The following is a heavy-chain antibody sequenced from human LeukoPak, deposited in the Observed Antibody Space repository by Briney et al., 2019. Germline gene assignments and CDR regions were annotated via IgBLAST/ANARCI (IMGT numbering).Heavy chain of an antibody. D-gene: IGHD4-17*01. CDR3: ARGGDYEMTYYYYYYMDV. CDR1: GYTFTSSD. J-gene: IGHJ6*03. V-gene: IGHV1-8*01. Sequence: ASVKVSCKASGYTFTSSDINWVRQATGQGLEWMGWMNPNSGNTGYAQKFQGRVTMTRNTSISTAYMELSSLRSEDTAVYYCARGGDYEMTYYYYYYMDVWGKGTTVTVSS. CDR2: MNPNSGNT.